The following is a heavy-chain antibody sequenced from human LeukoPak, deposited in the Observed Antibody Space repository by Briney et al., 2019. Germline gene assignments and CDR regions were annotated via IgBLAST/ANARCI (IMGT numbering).Heavy chain of an antibody. Sequence: PGGSLRLSCAASGFTFSSYAMHWVRQAPGKGLEWVAVISYDGSNKYYADSVKGRFTISRDNSKNTLYLQMNSLRAEDTAVYNCARDCGGDCSQHIVDYWGQGTLVTVSS. D-gene: IGHD2-21*02. J-gene: IGHJ4*02. V-gene: IGHV3-30*04. CDR1: GFTFSSYA. CDR2: ISYDGSNK. CDR3: ARDCGGDCSQHIVDY.